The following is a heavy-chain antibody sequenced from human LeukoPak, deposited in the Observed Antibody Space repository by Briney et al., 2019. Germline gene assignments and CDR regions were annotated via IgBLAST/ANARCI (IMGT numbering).Heavy chain of an antibody. CDR3: ARVVTASYYYYYMDV. CDR2: IYTRGST. J-gene: IGHJ6*03. Sequence: SETLSLTCTVSGGSISSYYWSWIRQPPGKGLEWIGYIYTRGSTNYNPSLKSRVTISMDTSKNQFSLKLSSVTAADTAVYFCARVVTASYYYYYMDVWGKGTTVSVSS. CDR1: GGSISSYY. D-gene: IGHD3-22*01. V-gene: IGHV4-4*09.